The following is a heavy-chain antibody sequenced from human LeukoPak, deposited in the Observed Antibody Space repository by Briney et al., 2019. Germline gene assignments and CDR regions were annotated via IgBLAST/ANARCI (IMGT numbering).Heavy chain of an antibody. J-gene: IGHJ3*02. CDR3: ARIYSSSSSRGAFDI. Sequence: GGTLRLSCEGSGFMFSTYTMNWVRQAPGKGLEWVSSISSSSSYIYYADSVKGRFTISRDNAKNSLYLQMNSLRAEDTAVYYCARIYSSSSSRGAFDIWGQGTMVTVSS. CDR2: ISSSSSYI. CDR1: GFMFSTYT. V-gene: IGHV3-21*01. D-gene: IGHD6-6*01.